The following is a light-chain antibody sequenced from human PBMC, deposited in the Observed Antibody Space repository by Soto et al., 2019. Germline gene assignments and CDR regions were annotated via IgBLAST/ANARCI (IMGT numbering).Light chain of an antibody. V-gene: IGKV3-20*01. J-gene: IGKJ4*01. CDR2: GAS. Sequence: VVTQSPPTLSLSPGERATLSCRTSQSVSAGHLAWYQQKPGQAPRLLIYGASSRATGIPDRFSGSGSGTDFTLTISRLEPEDFAVYFCQQYGSSPLTFGGGTKVDIK. CDR3: QQYGSSPLT. CDR1: QSVSAGH.